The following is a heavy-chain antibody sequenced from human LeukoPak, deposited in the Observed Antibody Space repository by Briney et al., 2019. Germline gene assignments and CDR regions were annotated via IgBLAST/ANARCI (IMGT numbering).Heavy chain of an antibody. CDR1: GGSFSGYY. V-gene: IGHV4-34*01. D-gene: IGHD5-24*01. CDR2: INHSGST. Sequence: PSETLSLTCAVYGGSFSGYYWSWIRQPPGKGLEWIGEINHSGSTNYNLSLKSRVTISVDTSKNQFSLKLSSVTAADTAVYYCARGRVEMATMGKRKRKALPLDYWGQGTLVTVSS. CDR3: ARGRVEMATMGKRKRKALPLDY. J-gene: IGHJ4*02.